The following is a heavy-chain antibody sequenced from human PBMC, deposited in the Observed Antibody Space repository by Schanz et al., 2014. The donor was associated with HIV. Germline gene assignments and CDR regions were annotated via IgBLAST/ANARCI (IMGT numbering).Heavy chain of an antibody. CDR2: IKQDGSEK. J-gene: IGHJ6*02. CDR1: GFTFSRYW. Sequence: EVQLVESGGGLVQPGGSLRLSCAASGFTFSRYWMSWVRQAPGKGLEWVANIKQDGSEKHYVASVKGRFTISRDNAKNSLYLQMNSLTVEDTAVYYCARGMDVWGQGTTVTVSS. V-gene: IGHV3-7*04. CDR3: ARGMDV.